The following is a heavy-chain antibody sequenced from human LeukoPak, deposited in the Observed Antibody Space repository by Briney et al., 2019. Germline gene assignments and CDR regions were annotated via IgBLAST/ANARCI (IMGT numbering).Heavy chain of an antibody. CDR2: IYPGDSDT. CDR1: GYNFTTYW. Sequence: GESLKISCKGSGYNFTTYWIGWVRQMPGKGLEWMGIIYPGDSDTRYSPSFQGQVTISADKSISTAYLQWSSLKASDTAMYYCARRRYYDTSPYNWFDPWGQGTLVTVSS. D-gene: IGHD3-22*01. J-gene: IGHJ5*02. V-gene: IGHV5-51*01. CDR3: ARRRYYDTSPYNWFDP.